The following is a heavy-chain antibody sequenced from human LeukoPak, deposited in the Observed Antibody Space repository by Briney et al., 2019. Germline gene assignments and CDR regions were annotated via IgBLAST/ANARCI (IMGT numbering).Heavy chain of an antibody. D-gene: IGHD7-27*01. CDR3: ARAGGRNWDTLDFDD. CDR1: GYTFTGYY. CDR2: INPNSGGT. Sequence: GASVKVSCKASGYTFTGYYMHWVRQAPGQGLEGMGWINPNSGGTNYAQKFQGRVTMTRDTSISTAYMELSRLRSDDMAVYYCARAGGRNWDTLDFDDWGQGTLVSVSS. J-gene: IGHJ4*02. V-gene: IGHV1-2*02.